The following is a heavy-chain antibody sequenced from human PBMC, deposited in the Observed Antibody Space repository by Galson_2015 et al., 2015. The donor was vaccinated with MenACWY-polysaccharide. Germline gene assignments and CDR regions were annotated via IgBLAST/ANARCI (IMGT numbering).Heavy chain of an antibody. Sequence: PLRISCAASGFSLGAWYMSWIRQAPGKGLEWLSYISKSGDSIYYGDSVKGRFAISRDNAKNSLYLQLNSLEVEDTAIYYCARGHYCLNVWGQGTTVTVS. CDR2: ISKSGDSI. J-gene: IGHJ6*02. V-gene: IGHV3-11*01. CDR3: ARGHYCLNV. CDR1: GFSLGAWY.